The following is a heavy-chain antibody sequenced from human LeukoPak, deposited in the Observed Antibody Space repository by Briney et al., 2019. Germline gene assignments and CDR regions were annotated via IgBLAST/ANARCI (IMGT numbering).Heavy chain of an antibody. Sequence: GGSLRLSCAASGFTFSSYAMSWVRQAPGKGLEWVSAISGSGGSTYYADSVKGRFTISRDNAKNSLYLQMNSLRAEDTALYYCAKDIDSSGWLFDYWGQGTLVTVSS. CDR3: AKDIDSSGWLFDY. V-gene: IGHV3-23*01. J-gene: IGHJ4*02. CDR2: ISGSGGST. CDR1: GFTFSSYA. D-gene: IGHD6-19*01.